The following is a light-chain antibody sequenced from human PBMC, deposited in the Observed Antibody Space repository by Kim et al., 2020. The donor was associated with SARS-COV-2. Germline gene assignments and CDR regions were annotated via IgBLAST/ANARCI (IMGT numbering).Light chain of an antibody. CDR3: QQYGTSPWT. J-gene: IGKJ1*01. CDR1: QSVSSSY. Sequence: EIVLTQSPGTLSLSPGERATLSCRASQSVSSSYLAWYQQKPGQAPRLLIYVASRRATGIPDRFSGSGSGTDFTFTISRLEPEDFAVYYCQQYGTSPWTFGQGTKVDIK. V-gene: IGKV3-20*01. CDR2: VAS.